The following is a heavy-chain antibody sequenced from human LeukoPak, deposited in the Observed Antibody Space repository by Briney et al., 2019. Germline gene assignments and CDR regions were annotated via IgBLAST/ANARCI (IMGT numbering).Heavy chain of an antibody. J-gene: IGHJ4*02. Sequence: PGGSLRLSCAASGFTFSSHAMSWVRQAPGKGLEWVSSISHTGGGTFYADSVRGRFTISKDNSKNTLYLQMTNLRADDTAIYYCATYSGGNFFDYWGQGTLVTVSS. V-gene: IGHV3-23*01. CDR3: ATYSGGNFFDY. CDR2: ISHTGGGT. D-gene: IGHD4-23*01. CDR1: GFTFSSHA.